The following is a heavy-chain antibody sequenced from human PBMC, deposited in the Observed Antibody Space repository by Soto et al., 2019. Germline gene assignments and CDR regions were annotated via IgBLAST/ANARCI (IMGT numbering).Heavy chain of an antibody. D-gene: IGHD3-3*01. CDR3: ARRTRDYDFWSGYYSGWFDP. J-gene: IGHJ5*02. CDR2: IYYSGST. V-gene: IGHV4-39*01. CDR1: GGSISSSSYY. Sequence: QLQLQESGPGLVKPSETLSLTCTVSGGSISSSSYYWGWIRQPPGKGLEWIGSIYYSGSTYYNPSPKSRVTISVDTSKNQFSLKLSSVTAADTAVYYCARRTRDYDFWSGYYSGWFDPWGQGTLVTVSS.